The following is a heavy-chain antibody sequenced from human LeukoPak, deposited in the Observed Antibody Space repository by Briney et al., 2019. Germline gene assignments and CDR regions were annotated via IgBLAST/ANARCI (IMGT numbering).Heavy chain of an antibody. CDR1: GGTFSSYA. CDR3: ARARVVLMVYAAFDY. Sequence: ASVKVSCKASGGTFSSYAFSWVRQAPGQGLEWMGGIIPIFGTANYAQKFQGRVTITTDESTSTAYMELSSLRSEDTAVYYCARARVVLMVYAAFDYWGQGTLVTVSS. CDR2: IIPIFGTA. D-gene: IGHD2-8*01. V-gene: IGHV1-69*05. J-gene: IGHJ4*02.